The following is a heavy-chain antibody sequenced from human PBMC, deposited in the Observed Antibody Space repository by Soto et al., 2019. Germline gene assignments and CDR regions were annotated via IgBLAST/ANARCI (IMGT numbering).Heavy chain of an antibody. V-gene: IGHV3-30-3*01. CDR2: ISYDGSNK. CDR3: AREAPYSSSWYYGMDV. D-gene: IGHD6-13*01. Sequence: HPGGSLRLSCAASGFTFSSYAMHWVRQAPGKGLEWVAVISYDGSNKYYADSVKGRFTISRDNSKNTLYLQMNSLRAEDTAVYYCAREAPYSSSWYYGMDVWGQGTTVTVSS. J-gene: IGHJ6*02. CDR1: GFTFSSYA.